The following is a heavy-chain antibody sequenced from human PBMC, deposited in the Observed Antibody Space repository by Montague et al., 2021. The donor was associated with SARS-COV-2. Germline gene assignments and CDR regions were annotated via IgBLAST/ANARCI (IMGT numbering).Heavy chain of an antibody. J-gene: IGHJ4*02. Sequence: SETLSLTCTASGGSIGAYYWSWIRQPPGKGLEWIGYIDNSGSTXXXPSXXXRVSISVDTSKNQFSLRLRSVIAADTAVYYCAGRLPQYASGWYFDQWGQGTLVAVSS. V-gene: IGHV4-59*08. CDR1: GGSIGAYY. CDR2: IDNSGST. D-gene: IGHD6-19*01. CDR3: AGRLPQYASGWYFDQ.